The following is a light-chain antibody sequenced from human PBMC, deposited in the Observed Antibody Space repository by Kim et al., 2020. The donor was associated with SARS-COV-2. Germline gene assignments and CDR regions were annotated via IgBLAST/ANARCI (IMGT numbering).Light chain of an antibody. CDR3: QQFHNWTPIT. Sequence: EIVMTQSPATLSVSPGERATLSCRASQSVSSNLAWYQQKPGQAPRLLIYGASTRATGIPARFSGSRSGTEFTLTISSLQSEDFAVYYCQQFHNWTPITFGQGTRLEIK. CDR2: GAS. V-gene: IGKV3-15*01. CDR1: QSVSSN. J-gene: IGKJ5*01.